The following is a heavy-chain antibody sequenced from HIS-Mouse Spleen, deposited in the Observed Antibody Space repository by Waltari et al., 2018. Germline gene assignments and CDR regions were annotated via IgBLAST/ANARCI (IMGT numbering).Heavy chain of an antibody. CDR3: ARAARDGYNWYWYFDL. D-gene: IGHD5-12*01. Sequence: QVQLQQWGAGLLKPSETLSLTCAVYGGSFSGYYWSCIRQPPGKGLEWIGEINHSGSTNYNPSLKSRVTISVDTSKNQFSLKLSSVTAADTAVYYCARAARDGYNWYWYFDLWGRGTLVTVSS. CDR1: GGSFSGYY. J-gene: IGHJ2*01. CDR2: INHSGST. V-gene: IGHV4-34*01.